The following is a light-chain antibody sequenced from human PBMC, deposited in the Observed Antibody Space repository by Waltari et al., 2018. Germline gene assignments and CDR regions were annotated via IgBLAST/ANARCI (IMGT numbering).Light chain of an antibody. Sequence: EIVLTQSPALLSLSPGERAPLSCRASQSVSSYLAWSQQKPGQAPRLLIYDASNRATGIPARFSGSGSGTDFTLTISSLEPEDFAVYYCQQRSNWPRAFGQGTKVEIK. CDR1: QSVSSY. J-gene: IGKJ1*01. CDR3: QQRSNWPRA. CDR2: DAS. V-gene: IGKV3-11*01.